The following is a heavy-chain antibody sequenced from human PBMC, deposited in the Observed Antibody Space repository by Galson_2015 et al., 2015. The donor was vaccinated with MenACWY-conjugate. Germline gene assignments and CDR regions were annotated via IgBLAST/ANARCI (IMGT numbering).Heavy chain of an antibody. CDR2: IYPSDSDT. CDR1: GYSFTRYW. J-gene: IGHJ4*02. CDR3: ARGGSFSLDY. D-gene: IGHD1-26*01. V-gene: IGHV5-51*01. Sequence: QSGAEVKKPGESLKISCAASGYSFTRYWIAWVRQMPGKGLEWMGIIYPSDSDTRYSPSFRGQVTISADKSIRTAYLQWSSLKASGTAMYYWARGGSFSLDYWGQGTLVTVSS.